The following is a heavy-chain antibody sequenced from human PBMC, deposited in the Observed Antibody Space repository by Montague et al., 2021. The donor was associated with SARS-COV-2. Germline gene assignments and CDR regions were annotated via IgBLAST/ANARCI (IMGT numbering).Heavy chain of an antibody. CDR3: TQERGPGRTTWHYFDY. CDR1: GDSVSSNIAA. J-gene: IGHJ4*02. D-gene: IGHD1-14*01. Sequence: CAISGDSVSSNIAAWNWIRQSPSRGLEWLGRTYYRSKWYNDYAVSVRSRITIGPDTSKNQFSLRLNSVTPEDTAVYYCTQERGPGRTTWHYFDYWGQGTLVTVSS. CDR2: TYYRSKWYN. V-gene: IGHV6-1*01.